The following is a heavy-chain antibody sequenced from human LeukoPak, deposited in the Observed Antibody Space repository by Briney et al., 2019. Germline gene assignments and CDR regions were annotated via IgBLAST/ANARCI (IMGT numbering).Heavy chain of an antibody. V-gene: IGHV4-4*07. D-gene: IGHD5-24*01. CDR3: ARWAHSVTYKSWFFDL. J-gene: IGHJ2*01. Sequence: SETLSLTCSVSGGSFGTFYWSWVRQPAGKGLEWLGRIFSSGNANYNPSLKSRLTMSVDTSKNEFSLRLNSVTAADTAVYYCARWAHSVTYKSWFFDLWGRGTLVTVSS. CDR2: IFSSGNA. CDR1: GGSFGTFY.